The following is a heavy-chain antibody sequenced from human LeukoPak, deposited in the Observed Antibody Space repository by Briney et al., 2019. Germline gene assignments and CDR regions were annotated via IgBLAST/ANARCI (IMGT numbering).Heavy chain of an antibody. V-gene: IGHV4-39*07. CDR3: ARAYNRELYFDY. Sequence: PSETLSLTCTVSGGSISSSSYYWGWIRQPPGKGLEWIGSIYYSGSTYYNPSLKSRVTISVDTSKNQFSLKLSSVTAADTAVYYCARAYNRELYFDYWGQGTLVTVSS. CDR2: IYYSGST. CDR1: GGSISSSSYY. J-gene: IGHJ4*02. D-gene: IGHD1-14*01.